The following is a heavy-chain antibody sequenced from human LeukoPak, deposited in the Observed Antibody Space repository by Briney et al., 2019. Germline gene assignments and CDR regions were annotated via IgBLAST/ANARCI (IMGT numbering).Heavy chain of an antibody. J-gene: IGHJ5*02. CDR3: ARDLDGYWVDP. Sequence: QPGGSLRLSCAASGFTFSSYEMNWVRQAPGKGLEWVSYISESGSPIYNADSVKGRFTISRDNAKNSLYLQMNSLRAEDTAVYYCARDLDGYWVDPWGQGTLVTVSS. V-gene: IGHV3-48*03. CDR1: GFTFSSYE. CDR2: ISESGSPI. D-gene: IGHD1-1*01.